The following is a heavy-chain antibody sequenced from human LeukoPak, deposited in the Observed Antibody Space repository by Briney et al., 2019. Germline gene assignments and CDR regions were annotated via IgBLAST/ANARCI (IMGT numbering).Heavy chain of an antibody. CDR3: ARDAWGLSSGFCDY. V-gene: IGHV1-18*01. CDR1: GYTFTSYG. Sequence: GASVKVSCKASGYTFTSYGISWVRQAPGQGLEWMGWISAYNGNTNYAQKLQGRVTMTTDTSTSTAYMELRSLRSDDTAVYYCARDAWGLSSGFCDYWGRGTLVTVSP. J-gene: IGHJ4*02. CDR2: ISAYNGNT. D-gene: IGHD3-16*01.